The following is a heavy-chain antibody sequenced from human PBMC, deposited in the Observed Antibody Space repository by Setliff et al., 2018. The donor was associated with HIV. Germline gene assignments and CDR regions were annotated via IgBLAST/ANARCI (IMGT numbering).Heavy chain of an antibody. V-gene: IGHV3-23*01. CDR2: IRGTAYNT. Sequence: PGGSLRLSCAASGFTFSNYAMTWVRQAPGKGLEWVSSIRGTAYNTYYADSVKGRSTISRDNSKNTLYLQIDNLGAEDTAIYYCARDWRXGYDFNFDYWGQGTLVTVSS. J-gene: IGHJ4*02. CDR1: GFTFSNYA. D-gene: IGHD5-12*01. CDR3: ARDWRXGYDFNFDY.